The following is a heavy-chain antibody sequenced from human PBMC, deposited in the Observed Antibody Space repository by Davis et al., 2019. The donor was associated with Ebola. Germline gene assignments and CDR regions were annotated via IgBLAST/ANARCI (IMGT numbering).Heavy chain of an antibody. D-gene: IGHD1-26*01. J-gene: IGHJ4*02. Sequence: MPSETLSLTCAVSGGSISSGGYSWSWIRQPPGKGLEWIGYIYHSGSTYYNPSLKSRVTISVDRSKNQFSLKLSSVTAADTAVYYCARAGWEGDFDYWGQGTLVTVSS. CDR2: IYHSGST. CDR3: ARAGWEGDFDY. V-gene: IGHV4-30-2*01. CDR1: GGSISSGGYS.